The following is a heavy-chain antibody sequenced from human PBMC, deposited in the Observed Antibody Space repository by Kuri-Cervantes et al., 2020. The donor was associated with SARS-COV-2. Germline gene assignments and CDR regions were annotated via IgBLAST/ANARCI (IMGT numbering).Heavy chain of an antibody. CDR2: INAGNGNT. D-gene: IGHD6-13*01. CDR1: GYTFTSYA. CDR3: ARAPSIAAAGTYGY. Sequence: ASVKVSCKASGYTFTSYAMHWVRQAPGQRLEWMGWINAGNGNTKYSQKFQGRVTITRDTSASTAYMELSSLRSEDTAVYYCARAPSIAAAGTYGYWGQGTLVTVSS. V-gene: IGHV1-3*01. J-gene: IGHJ4*02.